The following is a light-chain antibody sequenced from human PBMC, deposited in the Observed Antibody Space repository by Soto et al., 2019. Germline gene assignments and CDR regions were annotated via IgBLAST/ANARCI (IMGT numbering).Light chain of an antibody. CDR3: QQYDGSPSEYS. V-gene: IGKV3-20*01. J-gene: IGKJ2*03. Sequence: ETVLTQSPGTLSLSPGERATLSCRASQSVRSNYFAWYQQKPGQAPRLLIYGASTRATGIPDRFSGSGSGTDFSLIISRLEPEDFAVYYCQQYDGSPSEYSFGQGTKLEIK. CDR1: QSVRSNY. CDR2: GAS.